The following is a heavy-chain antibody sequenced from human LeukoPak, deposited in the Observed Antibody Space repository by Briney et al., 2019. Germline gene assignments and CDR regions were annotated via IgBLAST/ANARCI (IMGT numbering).Heavy chain of an antibody. V-gene: IGHV3-33*01. CDR1: GFTFSSYG. CDR2: IWYDGSNK. CDR3: ARVTPAGAWLGYFDY. Sequence: GRSLRLSCAASGFTFSSYGMHWVRQAPGKGLEWVAVIWYDGSNKYYADSVKGRFTISRDNSKNTLYLQMNSLRAEDTAVYYCARVTPAGAWLGYFDYWGQGTLVTVSS. J-gene: IGHJ4*02. D-gene: IGHD6-19*01.